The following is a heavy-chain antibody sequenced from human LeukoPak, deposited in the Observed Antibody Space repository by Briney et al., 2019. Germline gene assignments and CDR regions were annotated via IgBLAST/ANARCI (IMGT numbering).Heavy chain of an antibody. J-gene: IGHJ6*02. CDR1: GFTFSSYA. V-gene: IGHV3-30-3*01. CDR3: ARERMYYDDSGYYGMDV. CDR2: ISYDGSNK. Sequence: GGSLRLSCAASGFTFSSYAMHWVRQAPGKGLEWVAVISYDGSNKYYADSVKGRFTISRDNAKKSLYVQMNSLRAEDTAVYYCARERMYYDDSGYYGMDVWGQGTTVTVSS. D-gene: IGHD3-22*01.